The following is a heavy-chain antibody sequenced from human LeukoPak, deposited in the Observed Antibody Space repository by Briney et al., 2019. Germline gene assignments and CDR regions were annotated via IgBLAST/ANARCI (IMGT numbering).Heavy chain of an antibody. Sequence: GGSLRLPCTASGFIVSSNYMSWVRQAPGKGLEWVSGIYSGGRTEYADSVKGRFSVSRDNSKNTVYLQMNSLRADDTALYYCTREPLTGYFGFDYWGQGTQVTVSS. V-gene: IGHV3-53*01. D-gene: IGHD3-9*01. CDR3: TREPLTGYFGFDY. CDR2: IYSGGRT. CDR1: GFIVSSNY. J-gene: IGHJ4*02.